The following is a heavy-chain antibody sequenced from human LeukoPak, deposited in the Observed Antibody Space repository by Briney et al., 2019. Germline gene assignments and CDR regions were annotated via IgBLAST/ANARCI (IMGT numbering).Heavy chain of an antibody. CDR2: INHSGST. V-gene: IGHV4-34*01. D-gene: IGHD2-2*01. Sequence: PSETLSLTCAVYGGSFSGYYWSWIRQPPGKWLEWIGEINHSGSTNYNPSLKSRVTISVDTSKNQFSLKLSSVTAADTAVYYCARGRGYCSSTSCYGRKWFTANWFDPWGQGTLVTVSS. CDR3: ARGRGYCSSTSCYGRKWFTANWFDP. CDR1: GGSFSGYY. J-gene: IGHJ5*02.